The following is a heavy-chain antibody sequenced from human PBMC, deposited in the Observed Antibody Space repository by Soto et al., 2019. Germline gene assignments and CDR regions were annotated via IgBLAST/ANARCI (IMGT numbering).Heavy chain of an antibody. CDR1: GYTFIGFS. CDR2: INPKNGDT. J-gene: IGHJ6*02. V-gene: IGHV1-2*02. Sequence: QEQLVQSGPEVKKPGASVKVSCESSGYTFIGFSLHWVRQAPGQGLEWMGWINPKNGDTYYAQKFQGRVTMTRDTPINTVYMELNSLKSDDTAVYYCSKGRWTVGHCSGGSCYDGMDVWGQGTTVTVSS. CDR3: SKGRWTVGHCSGGSCYDGMDV. D-gene: IGHD2-15*01.